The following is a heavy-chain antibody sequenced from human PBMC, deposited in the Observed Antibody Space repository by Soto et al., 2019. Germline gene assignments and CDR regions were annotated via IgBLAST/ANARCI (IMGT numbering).Heavy chain of an antibody. V-gene: IGHV4-34*01. CDR3: ARMNYDSSGYSILEQ. CDR1: VWSLIGYY. Sequence: PSETLSLTCFFYVWSLIGYYCSLIRQPPGKGLEWIGQINHSGSTNYNPSLKSRVTISEDTSKNQFSLKLSSVTAADTAVYYCARMNYDSSGYSILEQWGKRNLVNVSS. CDR2: INHSGST. J-gene: IGHJ4*02. D-gene: IGHD3-22*01.